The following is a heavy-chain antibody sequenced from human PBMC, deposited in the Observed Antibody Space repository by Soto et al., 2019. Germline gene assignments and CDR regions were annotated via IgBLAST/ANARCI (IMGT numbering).Heavy chain of an antibody. Sequence: SETLSLTCTVSGGSISSGGYYWSWIRQHPGKGLEGIGYIYYSGSTYYNPSHKSRVTISVDTSKNQFSLKLSSVTAADTAVYYCARDKKSGYCSSTSCRTPGGFDPWGQGTLVTVSS. D-gene: IGHD2-2*01. V-gene: IGHV4-31*03. CDR3: ARDKKSGYCSSTSCRTPGGFDP. CDR2: IYYSGST. CDR1: GGSISSGGYY. J-gene: IGHJ5*02.